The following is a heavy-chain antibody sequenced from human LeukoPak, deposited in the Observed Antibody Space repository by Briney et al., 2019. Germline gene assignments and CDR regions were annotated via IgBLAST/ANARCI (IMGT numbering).Heavy chain of an antibody. Sequence: GGSLRLSCAASGFTFSSYSMNSVRQAPGKGLEWVSSISSSSSYIYYADSVKGRLTISRDNAKNSLYLQMNSLRAEDTAVYYCARAKVSSWYGGGFDYWGQGTLVTVSS. CDR3: ARAKVSSWYGGGFDY. V-gene: IGHV3-21*01. CDR2: ISSSSSYI. D-gene: IGHD6-13*01. CDR1: GFTFSSYS. J-gene: IGHJ4*02.